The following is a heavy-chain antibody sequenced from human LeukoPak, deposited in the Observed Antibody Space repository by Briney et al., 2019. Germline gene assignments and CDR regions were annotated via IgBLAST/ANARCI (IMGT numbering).Heavy chain of an antibody. J-gene: IGHJ5*02. Sequence: SETLSLTCAVSGASVSGSNYYWGWIRQPPGKGLEWIGNIYSSGSTYYNASLQSRVTISIDTSKNQFSLNLMSVTAADTAVYYCTRDTGTTGEVKFDPWGQGTLVTVSS. CDR2: IYSSGST. CDR3: TRDTGTTGEVKFDP. V-gene: IGHV4-39*07. CDR1: GASVSGSNYY. D-gene: IGHD4-17*01.